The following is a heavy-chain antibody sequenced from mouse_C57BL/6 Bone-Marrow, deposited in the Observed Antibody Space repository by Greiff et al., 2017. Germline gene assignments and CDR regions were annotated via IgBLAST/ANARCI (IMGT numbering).Heavy chain of an antibody. J-gene: IGHJ2*03. D-gene: IGHD1-1*01. CDR2: IDPENGDT. CDR1: GFNIKDDY. Sequence: VQLQQSGAELVRPGASVKLSCTASGFNIKDDYMHWVKQRPEQGLEWIGWIDPENGDTESASKFQGKATITADTSSNTAYLQLSSLTCEDTADYDCTRDDGSSRDYWGQGTSLTVAS. CDR3: TRDDGSSRDY. V-gene: IGHV14-4*01.